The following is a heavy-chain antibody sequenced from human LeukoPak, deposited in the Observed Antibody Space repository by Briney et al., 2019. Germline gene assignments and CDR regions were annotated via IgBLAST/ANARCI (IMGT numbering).Heavy chain of an antibody. CDR2: IYYSGST. CDR3: ARGGARYCSGGSCFGRFDP. D-gene: IGHD2-15*01. J-gene: IGHJ5*02. V-gene: IGHV4-31*03. CDR1: GGSISSGGYY. Sequence: SQTLSLTCTVSGGSISSGGYYWSWIRQHPGKGLEWIGYIYYSGSTYYNPSLKSRVTISVDTSKNQFSLKLSSVTAADTAVYYCARGGARYCSGGSCFGRFDPWGQGTLVTVSS.